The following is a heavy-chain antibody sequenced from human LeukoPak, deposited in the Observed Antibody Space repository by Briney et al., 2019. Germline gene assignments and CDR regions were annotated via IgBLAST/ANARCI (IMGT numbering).Heavy chain of an antibody. J-gene: IGHJ6*02. D-gene: IGHD2-8*01. CDR3: AKVAVGPLSRPTHVALYYGMDV. V-gene: IGHV3-7*05. CDR2: IQQDGSEQ. CDR1: GFTFSSYW. Sequence: PGGSLRLSCTASGFTFSSYWMSWVRQAPGKGLEWVANIQQDGSEQYYVDSVKGRYTISRDNSKNTVYLEMNNLRAEDTAIYYCAKVAVGPLSRPTHVALYYGMDVWGQGTTVTVSS.